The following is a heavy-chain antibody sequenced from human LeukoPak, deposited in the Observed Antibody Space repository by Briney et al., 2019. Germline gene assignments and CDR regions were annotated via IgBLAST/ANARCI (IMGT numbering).Heavy chain of an antibody. V-gene: IGHV4-34*01. CDR2: INHSGST. CDR1: GGSFSGYY. CDR3: ARRVTYSGSSPEFDH. Sequence: SEPLPLTCALYGGSFSGYYWSWIRQPPGKGLEWIGEINHSGSTNYNPSLKSRVTISVDTSKNQFSLKLSSVTAADTAVYYCARRVTYSGSSPEFDHWGQGTLVTVSS. J-gene: IGHJ4*02. D-gene: IGHD6-6*01.